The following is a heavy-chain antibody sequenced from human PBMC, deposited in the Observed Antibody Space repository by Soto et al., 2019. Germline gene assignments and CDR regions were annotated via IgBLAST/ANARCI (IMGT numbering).Heavy chain of an antibody. CDR1: GFTFSSSA. D-gene: IGHD3-10*01. CDR2: ISGSGGIT. J-gene: IGHJ6*02. CDR3: ARARRGAPYYYTMDL. Sequence: GGSLRLSCIASGFTFSSSAMTWVRQVPGKGLEWVSDISGSGGITYYADSVKGRFTISRDNSKNTLNLQMNSLRADDTAVYYCARARRGAPYYYTMDLWGQGTTVTVSS. V-gene: IGHV3-23*01.